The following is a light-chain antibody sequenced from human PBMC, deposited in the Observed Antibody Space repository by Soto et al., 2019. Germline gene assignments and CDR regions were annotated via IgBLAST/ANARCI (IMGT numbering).Light chain of an antibody. CDR2: EVS. Sequence: QSVLTQPASVSGSPGQSISISCTGTSSDVGPYNYVSWYQQHPGKAPKLMISEVSNRPSGVSNRFSGSKSGYTASLTISGLQPEDEAEYYCSSYTSDSTFLIFGGGTKLTVL. J-gene: IGLJ2*01. CDR1: SSDVGPYNY. CDR3: SSYTSDSTFLI. V-gene: IGLV2-14*01.